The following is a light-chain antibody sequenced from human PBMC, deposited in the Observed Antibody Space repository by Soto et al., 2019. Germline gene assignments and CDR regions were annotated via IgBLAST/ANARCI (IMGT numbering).Light chain of an antibody. V-gene: IGKV1-8*01. CDR3: QQYYSYPPLT. CDR1: QGISSY. J-gene: IGKJ4*01. Sequence: AIRLTQSPSSLSASTGDRVTITCRASQGISSYFAWYQQKPGKAPKLLIYAASTLQSGVPSRFSGSGSGTDFTLPISCLQSEDFATYYCQQYYSYPPLTFGGGTKVEIK. CDR2: AAS.